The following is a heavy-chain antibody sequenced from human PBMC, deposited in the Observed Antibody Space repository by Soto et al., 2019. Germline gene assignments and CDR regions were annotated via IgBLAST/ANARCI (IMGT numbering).Heavy chain of an antibody. CDR1: GFTFSSYA. J-gene: IGHJ4*02. V-gene: IGHV3-23*01. CDR3: AKTPPQYDYVWGSYRDY. D-gene: IGHD3-16*02. Sequence: GGSLRLSCAASGFTFSSYAVSWVRQAPGKGPEWISSISGSGSTIYYADSVKGRFTISRDNSKNTLYLQMNSLRAEDTAVYYCAKTPPQYDYVWGSYRDYWGQGTLVTVSS. CDR2: ISGSGSTI.